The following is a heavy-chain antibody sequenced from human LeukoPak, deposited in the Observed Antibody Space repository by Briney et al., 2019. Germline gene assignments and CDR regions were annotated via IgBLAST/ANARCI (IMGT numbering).Heavy chain of an antibody. Sequence: GGSLRLSCAASGFTVDDALMTWVRQAPGKGLEWVSGISGSGDNTYYADSVKGRFTISRDNSKNTLYVQVDSLGTEDTAAYYCAKGSYYDSSGSFYFDYWGQGTLDTVSS. CDR3: AKGSYYDSSGSFYFDY. D-gene: IGHD3-22*01. J-gene: IGHJ4*02. V-gene: IGHV3-23*01. CDR2: ISGSGDNT. CDR1: GFTVDDAL.